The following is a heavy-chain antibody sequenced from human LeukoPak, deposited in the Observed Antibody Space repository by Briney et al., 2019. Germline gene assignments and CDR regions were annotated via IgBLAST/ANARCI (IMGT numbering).Heavy chain of an antibody. CDR3: AREVSSGFDY. J-gene: IGHJ4*02. CDR2: ISYDGSNK. Sequence: GGSLRLSCAASGFTFSSYAMHWVRQAPGKGLEWVAVISYDGSNKYYADSVKGRFTISRDNSKNTLYLQMNSLRAEDTAVYYCAREVSSGFDYWGQGTLVTVSS. CDR1: GFTFSSYA. V-gene: IGHV3-30-3*01. D-gene: IGHD6-19*01.